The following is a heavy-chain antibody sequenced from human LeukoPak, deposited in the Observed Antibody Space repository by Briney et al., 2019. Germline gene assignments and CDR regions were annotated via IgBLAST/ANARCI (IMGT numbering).Heavy chain of an antibody. J-gene: IGHJ6*02. Sequence: GGSLTLSCAASGFTFSSYAMTWVRQAPGKGLEWVSTISAVSTISGSAAYLYYADSVKGRFTISRDNSKNTLYLQMNSLRGEDTALYYCAKVKGNSSTGNGMDVWGQGTTVTVSS. V-gene: IGHV3-23*01. CDR2: ISAVSTISGSAAYL. D-gene: IGHD6-13*01. CDR3: AKVKGNSSTGNGMDV. CDR1: GFTFSSYA.